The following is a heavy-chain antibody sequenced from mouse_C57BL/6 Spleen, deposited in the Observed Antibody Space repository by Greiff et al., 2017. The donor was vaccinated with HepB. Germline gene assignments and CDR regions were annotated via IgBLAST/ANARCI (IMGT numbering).Heavy chain of an antibody. J-gene: IGHJ4*01. CDR3: TRLGYDASRGAMDY. V-gene: IGHV1-15*01. Sequence: VQLKESGAELVRPGASVTLSCKVSGYTFTDYEMHWVKQTPVHGLEWIGAIDPETGGTAYNQKFKGKAILTADKSSSTAYMELRSLTSEDSAVYYCTRLGYDASRGAMDYWGQGTSVTVSS. D-gene: IGHD2-3*01. CDR2: IDPETGGT. CDR1: GYTFTDYE.